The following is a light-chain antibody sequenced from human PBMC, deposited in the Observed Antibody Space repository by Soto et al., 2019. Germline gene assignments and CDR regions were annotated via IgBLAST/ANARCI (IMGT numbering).Light chain of an antibody. CDR3: QQYSQWPRT. Sequence: EVVLTQSPATLSVSPGESATLSCRASQSVSGSVAWYQQKPGQAPRLLIYTTSNRATGVPVRFSGSGSGTEFNLTISGLQSEDFAVYYCQQYSQWPRTFGQGTKVEIK. J-gene: IGKJ1*01. V-gene: IGKV3-15*01. CDR2: TTS. CDR1: QSVSGS.